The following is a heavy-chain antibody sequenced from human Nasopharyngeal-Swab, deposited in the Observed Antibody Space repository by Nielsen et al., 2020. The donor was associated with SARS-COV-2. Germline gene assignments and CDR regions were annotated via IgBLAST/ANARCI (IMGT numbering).Heavy chain of an antibody. J-gene: IGHJ6*02. V-gene: IGHV3-30*03. CDR2: ISYDGSNK. CDR3: ASHPASSSSVYYYYGMDV. Sequence: GESLKISCAASGFTFSSYGMHWVRQAPGKGLEWVAVISYDGSNKYYADSVKGRFTISRDNSKNTLYLQMNSLRAEDTAVYYCASHPASSSSVYYYYGMDVWGQGTTVTVSS. CDR1: GFTFSSYG. D-gene: IGHD6-6*01.